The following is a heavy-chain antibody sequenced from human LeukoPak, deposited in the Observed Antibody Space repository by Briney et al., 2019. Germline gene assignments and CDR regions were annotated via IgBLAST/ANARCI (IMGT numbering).Heavy chain of an antibody. J-gene: IGHJ4*02. V-gene: IGHV3-53*01. D-gene: IGHD4-17*01. CDR2: IYSGGST. Sequence: GGSLRLSCAASEFTVSSNYMSWVRQAPGKGLEWVSVIYSGGSTYRADSVKGRFTISRDNSKNTLYLQMNSLRAEDTAVYYCARGGSLRRFGFWGQGTLVTVSS. CDR3: ARGGSLRRFGF. CDR1: EFTVSSNY.